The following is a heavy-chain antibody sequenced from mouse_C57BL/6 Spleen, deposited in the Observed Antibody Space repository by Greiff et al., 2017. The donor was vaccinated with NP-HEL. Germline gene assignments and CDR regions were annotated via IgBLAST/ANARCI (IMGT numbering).Heavy chain of an antibody. Sequence: QVQLQQSGPELVKPGASVKISCKASGYAFSSSWMNWVKQRPGQGLEWIGRIYPGDGDTNYNGKFKGKATLTADKSSSTAYMQLSSLTSEDSAVYFYARGIYYGDYWGQGTTLTVSS. CDR2: IYPGDGDT. CDR3: ARGIYYGDY. V-gene: IGHV1-82*01. D-gene: IGHD2-1*01. J-gene: IGHJ2*01. CDR1: GYAFSSSW.